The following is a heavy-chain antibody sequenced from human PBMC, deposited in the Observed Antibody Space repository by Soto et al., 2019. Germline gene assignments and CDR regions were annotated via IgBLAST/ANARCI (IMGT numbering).Heavy chain of an antibody. J-gene: IGHJ4*02. D-gene: IGHD1-20*01. CDR3: ARDQTGITTTGGGRIDH. Sequence: QVQLVESGGGVVQPGRSLRLSCAASGFTFSTHAMHWVRQAPGKGLECVAIVSFDGSNKYYADSVKGRFTISRDYSKNTLYLQMSGLTPEDTAVYYCARDQTGITTTGGGRIDHWGQGTLVTVSS. CDR2: VSFDGSNK. CDR1: GFTFSTHA. V-gene: IGHV3-30-3*01.